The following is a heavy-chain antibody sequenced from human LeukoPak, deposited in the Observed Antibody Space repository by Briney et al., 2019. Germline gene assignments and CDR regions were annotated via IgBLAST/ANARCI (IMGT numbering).Heavy chain of an antibody. J-gene: IGHJ4*02. D-gene: IGHD1-26*01. Sequence: SSETLSLTCGVSGGSISSTNWWSWVRQPPGQGLEWIGEISLSGVTNYNPSLKSRVTMSLDRSKNHLSLTLTSVTAADMAVYYCSRESGAFSPFGYWGQGTLVTVSS. V-gene: IGHV4-4*02. CDR3: SRESGAFSPFGY. CDR1: GGSISSTNW. CDR2: ISLSGVT.